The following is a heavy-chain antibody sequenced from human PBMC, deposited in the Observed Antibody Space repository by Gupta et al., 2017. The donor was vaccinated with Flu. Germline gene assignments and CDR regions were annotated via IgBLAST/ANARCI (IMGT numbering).Heavy chain of an antibody. CDR2: VDTEDGET. CDR3: AAGYSYGARITFSVRY. V-gene: IGHV1-24*01. CDR1: LS. Sequence: LSMHWVRQAPGKGLEWRGGVDTEDGETIYAQKCQGRVTMTEETYTDTADMELSSLRSEETAVYYCAAGYSYGARITFSVRYGGQGTLVTVSS. D-gene: IGHD5-18*01. J-gene: IGHJ4*02.